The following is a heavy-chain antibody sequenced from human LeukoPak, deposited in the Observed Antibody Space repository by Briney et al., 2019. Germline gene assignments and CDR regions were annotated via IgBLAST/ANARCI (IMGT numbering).Heavy chain of an antibody. Sequence: PGRSLRLSCAASGFTFSSYAMHWVRQAPGKGLEWVAVISYDGSNKYYADSVKGRFTISRDNSKNTLYLQMNSLRAEDTAVHYCARGRLKEYYYDSRSYYQDAFDIWGQGTMVTVSS. CDR3: ARGRLKEYYYDSRSYYQDAFDI. D-gene: IGHD3-22*01. V-gene: IGHV3-30-3*01. CDR1: GFTFSSYA. J-gene: IGHJ3*02. CDR2: ISYDGSNK.